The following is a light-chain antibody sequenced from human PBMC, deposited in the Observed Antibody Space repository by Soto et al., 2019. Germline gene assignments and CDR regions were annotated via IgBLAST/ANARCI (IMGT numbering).Light chain of an antibody. J-gene: IGLJ3*02. CDR1: TSNIGSNS. Sequence: QSVLTQPPSASGTPGQRVTISCSGSTSNIGSNSVFWYQHLPGTAPKLLIYRSDQRASGVPDRFSGSKSGTSASLAIGGLRSEDEADYYCAAWDDSLSGQVFGGGTKLTVL. V-gene: IGLV1-47*01. CDR3: AAWDDSLSGQV. CDR2: RSD.